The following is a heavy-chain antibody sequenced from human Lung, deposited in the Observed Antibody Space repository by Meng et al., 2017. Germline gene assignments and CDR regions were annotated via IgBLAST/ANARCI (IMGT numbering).Heavy chain of an antibody. J-gene: IGHJ5*02. Sequence: EVQLMESGGGLVQPGGSLRLSCAASGFTFTAFSMTWVRQPPGKGLEWVSTISSTGDSTFYPDSVKGRFIVSRDNSKNTLYLQMNSLRAEDTAIYYCAKEAAMASWGQGTLVTVSS. V-gene: IGHV3-23*01. CDR3: AKEAAMAS. CDR1: GFTFTAFS. D-gene: IGHD5-18*01. CDR2: ISSTGDST.